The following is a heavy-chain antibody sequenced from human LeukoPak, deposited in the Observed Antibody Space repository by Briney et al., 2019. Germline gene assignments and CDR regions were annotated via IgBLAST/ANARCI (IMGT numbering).Heavy chain of an antibody. Sequence: PPETLSLTCAVYGGSFSGYYWSWIRQPPGKGLEWIGSIYYTGRTFNNPSLKSRVAISVHTSKNLISLKLSSVTAADTAVYYCARSPRGGDIDYWGQGTLVTVSS. CDR1: GGSFSGYY. CDR2: IYYTGRT. J-gene: IGHJ4*02. V-gene: IGHV4-34*01. CDR3: ARSPRGGDIDY. D-gene: IGHD2-21*02.